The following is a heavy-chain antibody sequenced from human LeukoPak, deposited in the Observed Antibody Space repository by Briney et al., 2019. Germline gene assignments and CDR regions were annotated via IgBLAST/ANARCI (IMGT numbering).Heavy chain of an antibody. CDR1: GFTFSDYY. CDR3: VRHPGRYNILTGYSYYFDY. J-gene: IGHJ4*02. CDR2: ISSSGSSI. D-gene: IGHD3-9*01. V-gene: IGHV3-11*04. Sequence: GGSLRLSCAASGFTFSDYYMSWIRQAPGKGLEWVSYISSSGSSIYYADSVKGRFTISRDNAKNSLYLQMNSLRAEDTAVYYCVRHPGRYNILTGYSYYFDYWGQGTLVTVSS.